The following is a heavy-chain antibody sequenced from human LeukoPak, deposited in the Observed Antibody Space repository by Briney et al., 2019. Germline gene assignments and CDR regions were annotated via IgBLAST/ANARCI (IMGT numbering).Heavy chain of an antibody. V-gene: IGHV3-7*01. CDR2: IKQDGSEK. J-gene: IGHJ5*02. D-gene: IGHD1-26*01. CDR1: GFTFSSYW. Sequence: PGGSLRLSCAASGFTFSSYWMSWVRQAPGKGLEWVANIKQDGSEKYNVDSVKGRFTISRDNAKNSLYLQMNSLRAEDTAVYYCARDLHFWEPPTHGNWFDPWGQGTLVTVSS. CDR3: ARDLHFWEPPTHGNWFDP.